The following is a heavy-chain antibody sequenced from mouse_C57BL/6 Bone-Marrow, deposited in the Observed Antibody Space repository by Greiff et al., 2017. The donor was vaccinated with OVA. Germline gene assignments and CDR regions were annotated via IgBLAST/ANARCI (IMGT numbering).Heavy chain of an antibody. CDR2: INPNNGGT. V-gene: IGHV1-26*01. CDR3: ARYYYDCDKEYYFDY. CDR1: GYTFTNYY. J-gene: IGHJ2*01. D-gene: IGHD2-4*01. Sequence: EVQLQQSGPELVKPGASVKISCKASGYTFTNYYMNWVKQSHGKSLEWIGDINPNNGGTSYNQKFKGKATLTVDKSSSTAYMQLRSLTSEDSAVYYCARYYYDCDKEYYFDYWGQGTTLTVAS.